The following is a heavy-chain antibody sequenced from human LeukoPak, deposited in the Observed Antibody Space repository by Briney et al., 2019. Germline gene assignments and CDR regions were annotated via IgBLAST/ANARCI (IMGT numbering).Heavy chain of an antibody. J-gene: IGHJ3*01. V-gene: IGHV4-59*01. CDR1: GGSLSAYY. Sequence: SETLSLTCTVSGGSLSAYYWSWIRQPPGKGLEWIGYIYYSGSTNYNPSLKSRVTISVDTSKNQFSLKLTSVTAADTAVYYCARLYDSSDAFDLWGQGTVVTVSS. CDR3: ARLYDSSDAFDL. CDR2: IYYSGST. D-gene: IGHD5/OR15-5a*01.